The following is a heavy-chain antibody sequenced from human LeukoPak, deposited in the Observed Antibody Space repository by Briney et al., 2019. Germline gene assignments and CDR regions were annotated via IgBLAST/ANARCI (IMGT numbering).Heavy chain of an antibody. CDR2: IYYSGST. CDR1: GGSISSYY. CDR3: ARAGIAAAGTYYYYMDV. J-gene: IGHJ6*03. Sequence: KTSETLSLTCTVSGGSISSYYWSWIRQPPGKGLEWIGYIYYSGSTNYNPSLKSRVTISVDTSKNQFSLKLSSVTAADTAVYYCARAGIAAAGTYYYYMDVWGKGTTVTVSS. D-gene: IGHD6-13*01. V-gene: IGHV4-59*01.